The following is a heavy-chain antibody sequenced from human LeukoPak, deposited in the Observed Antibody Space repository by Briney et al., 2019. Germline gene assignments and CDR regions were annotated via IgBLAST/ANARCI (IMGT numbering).Heavy chain of an antibody. Sequence: PSETLSLTCTVSGYSISSGYYWNWIRQPPGKGLEWIAYMSYSGSTNYNRSLKSRVTISVDTSKNQFSLKLSSVTAADTAVYYCAREVATIHGWYFDLWGRGTLVTVS. CDR3: AREVATIHGWYFDL. CDR2: MSYSGST. J-gene: IGHJ2*01. D-gene: IGHD5-12*01. V-gene: IGHV4-38-2*02. CDR1: GYSISSGYY.